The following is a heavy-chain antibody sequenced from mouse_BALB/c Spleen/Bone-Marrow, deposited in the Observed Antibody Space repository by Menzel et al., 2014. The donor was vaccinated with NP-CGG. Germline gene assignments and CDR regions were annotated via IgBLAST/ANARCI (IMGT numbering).Heavy chain of an antibody. CDR2: IWGGGST. D-gene: IGHD1-1*01. CDR3: TRFIATGAMDY. V-gene: IGHV2-6-4*01. CDR1: GFSLSSYS. Sequence: VQGVESGPGQVAPSQSLSITCTVSGFSLSSYSVHWVRQPPGKGLEWLGVIWGGGSTDYNLGLKSGLGISKDNSKSQVVLKMNSLQTDDTAMSYCTRFIATGAMDYWGQGTSVTVSS. J-gene: IGHJ4*01.